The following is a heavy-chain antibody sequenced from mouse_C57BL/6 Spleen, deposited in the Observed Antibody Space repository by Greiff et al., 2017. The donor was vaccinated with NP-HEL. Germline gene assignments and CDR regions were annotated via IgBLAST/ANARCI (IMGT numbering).Heavy chain of an antibody. CDR3: AREGGYPWFAY. CDR2: ISDGGSYT. D-gene: IGHD1-1*02. V-gene: IGHV5-4*01. CDR1: GFTFSSYA. Sequence: EVQRVESGGGLVKPGGSLKLSCAASGFTFSSYAMSWVRQTPEKRLEWVATISDGGSYTYYPDNVKGRFTISRDNAKNNLYLQMSHLKSEDTAMYYCAREGGYPWFAYWGQGTLVTVSA. J-gene: IGHJ3*01.